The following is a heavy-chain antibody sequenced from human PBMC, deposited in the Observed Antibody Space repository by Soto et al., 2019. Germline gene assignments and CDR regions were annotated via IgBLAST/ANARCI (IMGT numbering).Heavy chain of an antibody. CDR2: ISAYNGNT. Sequence: ASVKVSCKASGYTFTTYGISWVRQAPGQGLEWMGWISAYNGNTNYAQNLQGRVTMTTDTARGTAYMELRSLRSDDTAVYYCARRYCSGGSCYHGIDYWGQGTLVTVSS. V-gene: IGHV1-18*01. CDR3: ARRYCSGGSCYHGIDY. D-gene: IGHD2-15*01. J-gene: IGHJ4*02. CDR1: GYTFTTYG.